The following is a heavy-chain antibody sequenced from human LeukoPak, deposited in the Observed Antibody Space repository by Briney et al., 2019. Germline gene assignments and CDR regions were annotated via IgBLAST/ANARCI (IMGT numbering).Heavy chain of an antibody. J-gene: IGHJ3*02. V-gene: IGHV1-2*06. Sequence: ASVTVSCTASGYTFTGYYIHWVRQAPGQGLEWMGRINPNNGGTNYAQKFQGRVTMTRDMSMSTAYMELSRLRSDDTAVYYCAGEDNSSGYRPFDIWGQGTMVTVPS. CDR3: AGEDNSSGYRPFDI. CDR1: GYTFTGYY. D-gene: IGHD3-22*01. CDR2: INPNNGGT.